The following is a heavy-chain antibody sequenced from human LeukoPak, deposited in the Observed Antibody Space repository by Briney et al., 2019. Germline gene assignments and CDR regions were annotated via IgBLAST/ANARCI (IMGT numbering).Heavy chain of an antibody. J-gene: IGHJ4*02. V-gene: IGHV3-43*02. CDR3: AKARWEPNFDY. D-gene: IGHD1-26*01. CDR1: GFTFDDYA. CDR2: INENGDIA. Sequence: GGSLRLSCAASGFTFDDYAMHWVRQAPGKGLEWVSLINENGDIAYYGDSVRGRFTVSRDNAKNSLYLQMNSLKTEDTALYYCAKARWEPNFDYWGQGTLVTVSS.